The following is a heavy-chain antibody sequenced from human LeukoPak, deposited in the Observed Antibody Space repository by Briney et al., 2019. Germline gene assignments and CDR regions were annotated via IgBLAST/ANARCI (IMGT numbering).Heavy chain of an antibody. CDR1: GGSISSGDYY. CDR3: ARPYYYDSRIDP. Sequence: SETLSLTCTVSGGSISSGDYYWSWIRQPPGKGLEWIACMYYSGSTYYNPSLKSRVAMSADTSKNQLSLKLSSVTAADTAVYYCARPYYYDSRIDPWGQGILVTVSS. V-gene: IGHV4-30-4*01. CDR2: MYYSGST. D-gene: IGHD3-22*01. J-gene: IGHJ5*02.